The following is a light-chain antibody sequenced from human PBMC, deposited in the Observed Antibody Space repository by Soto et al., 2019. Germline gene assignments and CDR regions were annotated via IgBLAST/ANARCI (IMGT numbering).Light chain of an antibody. V-gene: IGKV1-5*03. CDR1: QSISSW. Sequence: DIPMTQSPSTLSASVGDRVTITSRASQSISSWLAWYQQKPGKAPKLLIYKASSLESGVPSRFSGSGSGTEFTLTISSLHPDDFATYYCQQYNSYPWTFGQGTEVEIK. J-gene: IGKJ1*01. CDR2: KAS. CDR3: QQYNSYPWT.